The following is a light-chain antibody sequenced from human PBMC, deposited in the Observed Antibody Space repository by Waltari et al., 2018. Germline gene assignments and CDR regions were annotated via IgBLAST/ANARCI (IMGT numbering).Light chain of an antibody. CDR1: QDIRIY. Sequence: AIRMTQSPSSLSASTGDKITITCRASQDIRIYLGWYQQKPGKAPKLLVYAATSLQTGVPSRFSASGSGTDFSLTISNLQSEDFAIYHCQQYYSYPRTFGQGTMVEVK. V-gene: IGKV1-8*01. CDR2: AAT. J-gene: IGKJ1*01. CDR3: QQYYSYPRT.